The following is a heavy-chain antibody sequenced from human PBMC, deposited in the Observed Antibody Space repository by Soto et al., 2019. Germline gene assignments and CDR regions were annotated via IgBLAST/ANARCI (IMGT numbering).Heavy chain of an antibody. V-gene: IGHV1-18*01. CDR2: ISAYNGNT. Sequence: ASVKVSCKASGYTFTSYGISWVRQAPGQGLEWMGWISAYNGNTNYAQKLQGRVTMTTDTSTSTAYMELRSLRYDDTAVYYCAREDAWELQGRRGFDYWGQGTLVTVSS. CDR1: GYTFTSYG. CDR3: AREDAWELQGRRGFDY. J-gene: IGHJ4*02. D-gene: IGHD1-26*01.